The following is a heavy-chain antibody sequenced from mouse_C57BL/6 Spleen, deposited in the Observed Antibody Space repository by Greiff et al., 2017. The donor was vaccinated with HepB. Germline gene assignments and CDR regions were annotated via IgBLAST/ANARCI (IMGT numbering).Heavy chain of an antibody. V-gene: IGHV7-3*01. D-gene: IGHD2-4*01. Sequence: EVKLVESGGGLVQPGGSLSLSCAASGFTFTDYYMSWVRQPPGKALEWLGFIRNKANGYTTEYSASVKGRFTISRDNSQSILYLQMNALRAEDSATYYCASQYDYEGYFDYWGQGTTLTVSS. CDR1: GFTFTDYY. CDR3: ASQYDYEGYFDY. J-gene: IGHJ2*01. CDR2: IRNKANGYTT.